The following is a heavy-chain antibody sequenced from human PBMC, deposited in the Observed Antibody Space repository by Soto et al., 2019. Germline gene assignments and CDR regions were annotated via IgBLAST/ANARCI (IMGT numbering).Heavy chain of an antibody. V-gene: IGHV3-74*01. CDR1: GFTFSSYW. D-gene: IGHD3-3*01. CDR3: ARSRVPI. J-gene: IGHJ3*02. CDR2: INIDGSST. Sequence: EVQLVESGGGLVQPGGSLRLSCAASGFTFSSYWMHWVRQAPGEGLVWVSRINIDGSSTSYADSVKGRFTISRDNAKKTLYVKMNSLRAEDTNIYYGARSRVPIWGQGTMVTVST.